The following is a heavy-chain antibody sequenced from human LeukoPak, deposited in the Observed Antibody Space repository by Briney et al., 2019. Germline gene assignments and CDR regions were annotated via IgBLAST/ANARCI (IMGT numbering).Heavy chain of an antibody. CDR3: AQSRGPHDYGDYPISDY. CDR2: ISSSSSYI. J-gene: IGHJ4*02. D-gene: IGHD4-17*01. Sequence: GGSPRLSCAASGFTFSSYSMNWVRQAPGTGLEWVSFISSSSSYIYYADSVKGRFTISRDNAKNSLYLQMNSLRAEDTAVYYCAQSRGPHDYGDYPISDYWGQGTLVTVSS. V-gene: IGHV3-21*04. CDR1: GFTFSSYS.